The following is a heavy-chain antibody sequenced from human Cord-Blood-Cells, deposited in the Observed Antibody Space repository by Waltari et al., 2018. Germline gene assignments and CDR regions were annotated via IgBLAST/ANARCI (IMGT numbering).Heavy chain of an antibody. CDR2: ISSSSSYI. CDR3: ARDSEPGSYDY. Sequence: EVQLVESGGGLVKPGGSLRLTGAAYGFTSSSDSMKWVRQAPGKGLEWVSSISSSSSYIYYADSVKGRFTISRDNAKNSLYLQMNSLRAEDTAVYYCARDSEPGSYDYWGQGTLVTVSS. V-gene: IGHV3-21*01. J-gene: IGHJ4*02. CDR1: GFTSSSDS. D-gene: IGHD1-26*01.